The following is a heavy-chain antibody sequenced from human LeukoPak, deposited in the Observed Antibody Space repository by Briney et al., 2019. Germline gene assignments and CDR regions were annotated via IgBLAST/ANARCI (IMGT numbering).Heavy chain of an antibody. V-gene: IGHV3-23*01. J-gene: IGHJ4*02. D-gene: IGHD3-22*01. CDR3: ARGAYYYED. CDR1: GFTFSSSA. CDR2: ISGSGGST. Sequence: TGGSLRLSCAASGFTFSSSAMTWVRQGPGKGLEWVSGISGSGGSTEYADSVRGRFTISRDNSKNTLYLQMNSLRAEDTAVYYCARGAYYYEDWGQGTLITVSS.